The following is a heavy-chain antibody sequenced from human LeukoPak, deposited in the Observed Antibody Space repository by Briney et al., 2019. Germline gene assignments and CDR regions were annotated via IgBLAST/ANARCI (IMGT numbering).Heavy chain of an antibody. CDR3: ARRGYFDY. J-gene: IGHJ4*02. CDR2: IYHSGST. V-gene: IGHV4-59*01. CDR1: GGSISTYY. Sequence: SETLSLTCTVSGGSISTYYWSWIRQPPGKGLEWIGYIYHSGSTKYNPSLKSRVTISVDTSKNQFSLKLSSVTAADTAVYYCARRGYFDYWGQGTLVTVSS.